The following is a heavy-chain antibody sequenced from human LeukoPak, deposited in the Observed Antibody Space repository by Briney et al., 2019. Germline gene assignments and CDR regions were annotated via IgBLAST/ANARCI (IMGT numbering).Heavy chain of an antibody. Sequence: PGGSLGLSCAASGFTFSSYAMSWVRQAPGKGLEWVSAISGSGGSTYYADSVKGRFTISRDNSKNTLYLQMNSLRAEDTAVYYCAKDSGSGSYYDFDYWGQGTLVTVSS. CDR3: AKDSGSGSYYDFDY. J-gene: IGHJ4*02. V-gene: IGHV3-23*01. D-gene: IGHD1-26*01. CDR1: GFTFSSYA. CDR2: ISGSGGST.